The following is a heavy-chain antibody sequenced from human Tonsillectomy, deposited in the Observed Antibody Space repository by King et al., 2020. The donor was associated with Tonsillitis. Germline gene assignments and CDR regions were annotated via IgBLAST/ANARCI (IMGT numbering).Heavy chain of an antibody. CDR3: ARVNYYDSSGYWSPYYFDY. CDR2: IYVGGST. V-gene: IGHV3-53*01. J-gene: IGHJ4*02. CDR1: GFSVSSHY. D-gene: IGHD3-22*01. Sequence: QLVQSGGGLMQPGGSLRLSCAASGFSVSSHYMSWVRQAPGKGLEWVSVIYVGGSTYYADFVKGRFTISRDNSENTLYLQMNSLRAEDTAMYYCARVNYYDSSGYWSPYYFDYWGQGTLVTVSS.